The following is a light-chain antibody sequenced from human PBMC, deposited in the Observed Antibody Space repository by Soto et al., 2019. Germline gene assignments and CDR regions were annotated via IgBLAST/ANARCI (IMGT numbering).Light chain of an antibody. CDR2: EGS. V-gene: IGLV2-23*01. CDR1: SGDVGSYNL. Sequence: QSALTQPASVSGSPGQSITISCTGTSGDVGSYNLVSWYQQHPGKAPKLMIYEGSKRPSGVSNRFSGSKSGNTASLTISGLQAEDEADYYCCSYAGSTPYVFXTGTKPTVL. CDR3: CSYAGSTPYV. J-gene: IGLJ1*01.